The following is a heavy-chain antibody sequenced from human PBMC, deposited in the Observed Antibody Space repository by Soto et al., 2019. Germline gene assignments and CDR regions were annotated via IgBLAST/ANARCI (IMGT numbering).Heavy chain of an antibody. Sequence: PGGSLRLSCAASGFRFSSYCMHWVRQAPCKGLEWVAVISDDGSKKNFGDFVKGRFTISRDNSKNTLDLQMNSLRVEDTAVYYCAKLWSNNDHDSGGYKPPGYLGQGKLATVPS. CDR2: ISDDGSKK. J-gene: IGHJ4*02. V-gene: IGHV3-30*18. CDR1: GFRFSSYC. CDR3: AKLWSNNDHDSGGYKPPGY. D-gene: IGHD3-22*01.